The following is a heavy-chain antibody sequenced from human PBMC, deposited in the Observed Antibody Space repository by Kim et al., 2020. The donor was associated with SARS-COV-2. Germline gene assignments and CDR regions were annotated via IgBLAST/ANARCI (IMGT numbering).Heavy chain of an antibody. CDR3: AKDIKFASSAGYYYYGM. Sequence: GGSLRLSCAASGFTFGHYAMHWVRQAPGKGLEWVSGISWNSGSITYADSVKGRFTISRDNAKDSLYLQLNSLRTEDTAFYYCAKDIKFASSAGYYYYGM. CDR1: GFTFGHYA. V-gene: IGHV3-9*01. D-gene: IGHD6-6*01. CDR2: ISWNSGSI. J-gene: IGHJ6*01.